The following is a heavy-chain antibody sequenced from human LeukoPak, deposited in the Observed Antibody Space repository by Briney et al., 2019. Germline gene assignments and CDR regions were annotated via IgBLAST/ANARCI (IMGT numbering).Heavy chain of an antibody. V-gene: IGHV1-69*04. J-gene: IGHJ4*02. Sequence: GASVKVSCKASGFTFTSSAVQWVRQAPGQGLEWMGRIIPILDIKTNAERFQDRVTITADEDTSTVYMELSSLRSEDTALYYCARDSRPYYTGSGSYYKIGRFDYWGQGTGVTVSS. CDR3: ARDSRPYYTGSGSYYKIGRFDY. CDR2: IIPILDIK. D-gene: IGHD3-10*01. CDR1: GFTFTSSA.